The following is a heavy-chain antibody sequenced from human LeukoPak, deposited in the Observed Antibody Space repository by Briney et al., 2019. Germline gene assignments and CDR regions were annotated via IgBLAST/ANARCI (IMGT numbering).Heavy chain of an antibody. V-gene: IGHV4-59*01. CDR1: GGSISSYY. Sequence: SETLSLTCTVSGGSISSYYWSWIRQPPGKGLEWIGYIYCRGNTNYNPSLKSRVTISEDTSKNQFSLKLSFVSAADTAVYYCVRDGGSGWTGFDYWGQGTLVTVSS. J-gene: IGHJ4*02. CDR3: VRDGGSGWTGFDY. CDR2: IYCRGNT. D-gene: IGHD6-19*01.